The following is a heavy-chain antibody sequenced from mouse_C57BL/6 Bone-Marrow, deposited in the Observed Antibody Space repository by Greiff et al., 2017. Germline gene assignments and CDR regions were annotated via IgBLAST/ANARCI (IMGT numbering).Heavy chain of an antibody. D-gene: IGHD1-1*01. J-gene: IGHJ3*01. Sequence: VQLQQPGAELVKPGASVKLSCKASGYTFTSYWMQWVKQRPGQGLEWIGEIDPSDSYTNYNQKFKGKATLTVDTSSRTAYMQLSSLTSEDSAVYYCARTTTVVAEAYWGQGTLVTVSA. V-gene: IGHV1-50*01. CDR3: ARTTTVVAEAY. CDR1: GYTFTSYW. CDR2: IDPSDSYT.